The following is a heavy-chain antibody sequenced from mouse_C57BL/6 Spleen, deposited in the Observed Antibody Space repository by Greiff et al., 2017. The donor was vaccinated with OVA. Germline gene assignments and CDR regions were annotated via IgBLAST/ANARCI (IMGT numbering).Heavy chain of an antibody. J-gene: IGHJ2*01. CDR3: ARCEGDFFDY. Sequence: QVQLKQSGAELVRPGTSVKVSCKASGYAFTNYLIEWVKQRPGQGLEWIGVINPGSGGTNYNEKFKGKATLTADKSSSTAYMQLSSLTSEDSAVYFCARCEGDFFDYWGQGTTLTVSS. V-gene: IGHV1-54*01. CDR2: INPGSGGT. CDR1: GYAFTNYL.